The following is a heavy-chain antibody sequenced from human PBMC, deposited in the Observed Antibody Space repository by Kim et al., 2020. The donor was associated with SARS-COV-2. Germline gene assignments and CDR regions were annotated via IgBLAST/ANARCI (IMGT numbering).Heavy chain of an antibody. D-gene: IGHD2-15*01. CDR3: ARDQRVVVAAIYYYGMDV. V-gene: IGHV3-11*05. CDR2: ISSSSSYT. Sequence: GGSLRLSCAASGFTFSDYYMSWIRQAPGKGLEWVSYISSSSSYTNYADSVKGRFTISRDNAKNSLYLQMNSLRAEDTAVYYCARDQRVVVAAIYYYGMDVWGQGTTVTVSS. J-gene: IGHJ6*02. CDR1: GFTFSDYY.